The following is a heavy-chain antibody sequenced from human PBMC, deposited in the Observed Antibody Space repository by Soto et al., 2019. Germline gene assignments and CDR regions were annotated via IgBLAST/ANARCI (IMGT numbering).Heavy chain of an antibody. CDR2: ISAYNGNT. Sequence: QVQLVQSGAEVKKPGASVKVSCKASGYTFTSYGISWVRQAPGQGLEWMGWISAYNGNTNYAQKPQGRATMTTATSTTTTNMNPSSLPSDDPAPYYCATPRLGSGERPEDYVRESWVKGTTVTVPS. V-gene: IGHV1-18*01. CDR1: GYTFTSYG. D-gene: IGHD3-10*01. J-gene: IGHJ6*04. CDR3: ATPRLGSGERPEDYVRES.